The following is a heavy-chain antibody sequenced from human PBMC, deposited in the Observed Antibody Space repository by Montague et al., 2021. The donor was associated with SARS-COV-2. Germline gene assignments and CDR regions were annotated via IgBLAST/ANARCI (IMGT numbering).Heavy chain of an antibody. CDR3: ASARITMIVVVDAFDI. Sequence: SETLSLTCSVSGGSLSTYYWSWIRQPPGKGLEWIGYIDDSGTTRYNPSXXSRATISLDLSKNQFSLDLNSVTAADTAVYYCASARITMIVVVDAFDIWGQGTMVTVSS. V-gene: IGHV4-59*08. CDR1: GGSLSTYY. CDR2: IDDSGTT. J-gene: IGHJ3*02. D-gene: IGHD3-22*01.